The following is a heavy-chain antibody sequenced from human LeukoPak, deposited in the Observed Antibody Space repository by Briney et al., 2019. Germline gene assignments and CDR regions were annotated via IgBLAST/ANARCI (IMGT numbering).Heavy chain of an antibody. CDR3: AREDSGSYLDY. CDR1: GGTFTSYT. Sequence: ASVKVSCKASGGTFTSYTISWVRQPPGQGLGWMGRIIPILGIANYAQKFQGRVTITADKSTSTAYMELSSLRSEDTAVYYCAREDSGSYLDYWGQGTLVTVSS. V-gene: IGHV1-69*04. CDR2: IIPILGIA. J-gene: IGHJ4*02. D-gene: IGHD1-26*01.